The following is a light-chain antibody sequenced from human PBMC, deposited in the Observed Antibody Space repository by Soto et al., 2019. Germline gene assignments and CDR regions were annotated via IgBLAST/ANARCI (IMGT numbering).Light chain of an antibody. CDR3: MQGTQWPWT. V-gene: IGKV2-30*01. CDR1: QSLVYSDGNTY. J-gene: IGKJ1*01. CDR2: EVS. Sequence: DVGMTQSQNSLPVTLGQPASISCRSSQSLVYSDGNTYLNWFHQRPGQSPRRLIYEVSNRESGVPDGFSGSGSGTDFTLKISRVEAEDVGVYYCMQGTQWPWTFGQGTKV.